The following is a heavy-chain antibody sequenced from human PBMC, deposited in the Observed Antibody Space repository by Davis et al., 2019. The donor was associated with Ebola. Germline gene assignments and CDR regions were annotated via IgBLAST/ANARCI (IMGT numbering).Heavy chain of an antibody. CDR2: IYPYDSDT. CDR3: ATMLRGMGYFDY. Sequence: GESLKLPCKNSGNGFTNYWIGWVRQMPGRGLEWMGIIYPYDSDTRYSPSFQGQVTISADKSINTAYLQWSGLKASDTAMYYCATMLRGMGYFDYWGQGTLVTVSS. CDR1: GNGFTNYW. J-gene: IGHJ4*02. V-gene: IGHV5-51*01. D-gene: IGHD3-10*01.